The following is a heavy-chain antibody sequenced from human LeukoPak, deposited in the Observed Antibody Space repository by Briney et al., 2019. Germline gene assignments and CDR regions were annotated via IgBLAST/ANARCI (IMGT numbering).Heavy chain of an antibody. CDR2: IYSETNGGTT. J-gene: IGHJ4*02. D-gene: IGHD2-2*01. Sequence: PGGSLRLSCAASGFTVSSNYMSWVRQAPGKGLEWVGRIYSETNGGTTDYAAPVKGRFTISRDDSKNTLYLQMNSLKTEDTAVYFCTTVPLGYCTSTSCYSYFDYWGQGTLVTVSS. CDR1: GFTVSSNY. CDR3: TTVPLGYCTSTSCYSYFDY. V-gene: IGHV3-15*01.